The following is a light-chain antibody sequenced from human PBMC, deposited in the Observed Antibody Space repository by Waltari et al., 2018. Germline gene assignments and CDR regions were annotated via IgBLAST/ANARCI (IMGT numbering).Light chain of an antibody. CDR3: QQYGSSPRYT. CDR2: GAS. CDR1: QSVSSRY. J-gene: IGKJ2*01. V-gene: IGKV3-20*01. Sequence: EIVLTQSPGTLSLSPGERATLSCRASQSVSSRYLAWYQQKPGQAPRPLIHGASSRATGIPDRFSGSGSGTDFTLTISRLEPEDFAVYYCQQYGSSPRYTFGQGTKLEIK.